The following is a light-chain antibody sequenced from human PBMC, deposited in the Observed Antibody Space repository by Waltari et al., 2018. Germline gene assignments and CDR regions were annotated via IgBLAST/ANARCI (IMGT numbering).Light chain of an antibody. Sequence: QSALTQPASVSGSPGQSITISCTGTSSDVGSYNLVSWYQHRPGKAPKLIIYGVSKRPSGVSTRLSGSKSGNTASLTISGLRTEDEADYYCCSYAGGSAFVFGTGTKITVL. CDR2: GVS. V-gene: IGLV2-23*02. J-gene: IGLJ1*01. CDR3: CSYAGGSAFV. CDR1: SSDVGSYNL.